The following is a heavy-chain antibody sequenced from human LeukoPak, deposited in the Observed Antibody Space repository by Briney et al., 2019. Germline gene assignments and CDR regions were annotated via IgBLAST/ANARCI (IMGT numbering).Heavy chain of an antibody. D-gene: IGHD6-13*01. V-gene: IGHV3-23*01. J-gene: IGHJ5*02. Sequence: PGGSLRLACAASGFTFSSYAMSWGRQAPRKGLEWVSAISGSGGSTYYADSAKGRFTISRDNSKNTLYLQMNSLRAEDTAVYYCAKSHTGIAASNWFDPWRQGPLVTVSS. CDR2: ISGSGGST. CDR3: AKSHTGIAASNWFDP. CDR1: GFTFSSYA.